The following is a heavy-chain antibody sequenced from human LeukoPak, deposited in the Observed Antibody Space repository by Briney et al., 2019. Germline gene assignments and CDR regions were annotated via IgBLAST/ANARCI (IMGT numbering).Heavy chain of an antibody. D-gene: IGHD2-21*02. Sequence: SETLSLTCTVSGGSISSVRYYWGWIRPPPGKGLEGFGTIFYVGTSYYNPTLKSPITIAVDTSKNQFSLKVTSVTAADTAFYYCARHSVTAMRFGFDSWGQGTLVTVPS. CDR1: GGSISSVRYY. CDR2: IFYVGTS. V-gene: IGHV4-39*01. CDR3: ARHSVTAMRFGFDS. J-gene: IGHJ4*02.